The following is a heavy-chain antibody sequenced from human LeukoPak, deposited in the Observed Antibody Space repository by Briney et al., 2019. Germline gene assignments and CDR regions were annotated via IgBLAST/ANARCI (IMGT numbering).Heavy chain of an antibody. CDR3: ARAPNSYDSSGFLTYYFDY. CDR2: INWNGGST. Sequence: PGGSLRLYCAASGFTFDDYGMSWVRHAPGKGLEWVSGINWNGGSTGYADSVKGRFTISRDNAKNSLYLQMNSLRAEDTALYYCARAPNSYDSSGFLTYYFDYWGQGTLVTVSS. V-gene: IGHV3-20*04. D-gene: IGHD3-22*01. J-gene: IGHJ4*02. CDR1: GFTFDDYG.